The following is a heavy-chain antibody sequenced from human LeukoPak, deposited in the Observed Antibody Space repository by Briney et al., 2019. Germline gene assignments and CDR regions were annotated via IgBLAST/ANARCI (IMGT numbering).Heavy chain of an antibody. Sequence: ASVKVSCKASGYTFTSYDINWVRQATGQGLEWMGWMNPNSGNTGYAQKFQGRVTMTRNTSISTAYMELSSLRSEDTAVYYCARGVSMVRGVIILGMDVWGQGTTVTVSS. V-gene: IGHV1-8*01. CDR3: ARGVSMVRGVIILGMDV. CDR2: MNPNSGNT. J-gene: IGHJ6*02. D-gene: IGHD3-10*01. CDR1: GYTFTSYD.